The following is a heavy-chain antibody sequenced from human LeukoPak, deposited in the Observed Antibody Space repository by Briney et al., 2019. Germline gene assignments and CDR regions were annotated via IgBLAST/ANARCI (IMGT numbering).Heavy chain of an antibody. V-gene: IGHV1-2*02. J-gene: IGHJ6*03. CDR2: INPNSGGT. Sequence: ASVKVSCKASGGTFSSYAISWVRQAPGQGLEWMGWINPNSGGTNYAQKFQGRVTMTRDTSISTAYMELSRLRSDDTAVYYCARVTYYYYYMDVWGKGTTVTVSS. CDR1: GGTFSSYA. CDR3: ARVTYYYYYMDV.